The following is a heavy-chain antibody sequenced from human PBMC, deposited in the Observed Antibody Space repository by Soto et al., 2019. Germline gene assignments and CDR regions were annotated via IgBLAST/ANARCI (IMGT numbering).Heavy chain of an antibody. CDR1: GGSFSGYY. CDR2: INHSGST. J-gene: IGHJ5*02. D-gene: IGHD2-2*01. CDR3: ARRRILVTDADAASLVDT. V-gene: IGHV4-34*01. Sequence: SETLSLTCAVYGGSFSGYYWSWIRQPPGKGLEWIGEINHSGSTNYNPSLKSRVTISVDTSKNQFSLKLSSVTAADTAVYYCARRRILVTDADAASLVDTWGQGTLVTVSS.